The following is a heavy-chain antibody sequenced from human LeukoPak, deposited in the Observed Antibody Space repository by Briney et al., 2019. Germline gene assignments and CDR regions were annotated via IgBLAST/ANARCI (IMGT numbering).Heavy chain of an antibody. CDR1: GGTFISYA. CDR2: IIYIFGTV. D-gene: IGHD3-22*01. V-gene: IGHV1-69*05. CDR3: AREHYYDSSGYLSAFDI. J-gene: IGHJ3*02. Sequence: SSVKDSCQASGGTFISYAISWVRQAPGQGLDWMGGIIYIFGTVNYAQKLQGRVTITTEESASTAYMELSSLRSEDTAVYYCAREHYYDSSGYLSAFDIWGQGTMVTVSS.